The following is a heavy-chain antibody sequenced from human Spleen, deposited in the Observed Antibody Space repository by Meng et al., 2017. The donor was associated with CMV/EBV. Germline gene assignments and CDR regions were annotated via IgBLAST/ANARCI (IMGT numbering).Heavy chain of an antibody. CDR2: IGTAGDT. Sequence: HWVRQATGKGLEWVSGIGTAGDTNYPGPVKGRFTISRENAKNSLYLQMNSLRAGDTAVYYCARGDQLGYCTNGVCYRENAFDIWGQGTMVTVSS. V-gene: IGHV3-13*01. J-gene: IGHJ3*02. CDR3: ARGDQLGYCTNGVCYRENAFDI. D-gene: IGHD2-8*01.